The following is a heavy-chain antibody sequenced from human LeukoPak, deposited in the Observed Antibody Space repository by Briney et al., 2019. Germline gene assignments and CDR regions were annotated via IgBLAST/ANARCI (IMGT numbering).Heavy chain of an antibody. Sequence: KPSETLSLSCTVSDDSISSISYYWGWIRQPPGMGLEWIGSISYTGSTYYNPSLKSRVTISVDTSKNQFSLKLSSVTAADAAVHYCARQPPRVYYFDYWGQGTLVTVSS. CDR2: ISYTGST. CDR3: ARQPPRVYYFDY. V-gene: IGHV4-39*01. J-gene: IGHJ4*02. CDR1: DDSISSISYY.